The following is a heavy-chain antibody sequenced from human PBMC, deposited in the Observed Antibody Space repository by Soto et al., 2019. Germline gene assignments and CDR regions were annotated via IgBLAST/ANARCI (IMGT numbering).Heavy chain of an antibody. J-gene: IGHJ6*03. D-gene: IGHD6-13*01. V-gene: IGHV3-21*01. CDR1: GFTFSSYS. CDR2: ISSSSSYI. CDR3: ARDGGGIAAAGTGPSFYMDV. Sequence: GESLKISCAASGFTFSSYSMNWVRQAPGKGLEWVSSISSSSSYIYYADSVKGRFTISRDNAKNSLYLHMNSLRAEDTAVYYCARDGGGIAAAGTGPSFYMDVWGKGTTVTASS.